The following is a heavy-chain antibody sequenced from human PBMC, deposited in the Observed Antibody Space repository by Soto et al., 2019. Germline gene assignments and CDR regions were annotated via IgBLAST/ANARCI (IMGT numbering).Heavy chain of an antibody. CDR3: ARGAPYCSSTSCLNWFDP. J-gene: IGHJ5*02. V-gene: IGHV3-21*01. CDR1: GFTFSSYS. D-gene: IGHD2-2*01. Sequence: GGSLRLSCAASGFTFSSYSMNWVRQAPGKGLEWVSSISSSSSYIYYADSVKGRFTISRDNAKNSLYLQMNSLRAEDTAVYYCARGAPYCSSTSCLNWFDPWGQGTLVTVSS. CDR2: ISSSSSYI.